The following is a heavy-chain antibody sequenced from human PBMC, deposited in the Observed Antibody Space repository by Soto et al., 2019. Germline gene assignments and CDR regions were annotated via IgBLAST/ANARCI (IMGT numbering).Heavy chain of an antibody. J-gene: IGHJ5*02. CDR2: IKSKTDGGTT. D-gene: IGHD4-4*01. V-gene: IGHV3-15*01. CDR1: GFTFSNAW. CDR3: TTDPSEVRDGHHYTP. Sequence: GGSLRLSCAASGFTFSNAWMSWVRQAPGKGLEWVGRIKSKTDGGTTDYAAPVKGRFTISRDDSKNTLYLQMNSLKTEEKAVKYCTTDPSEVRDGHHYTPWGQGTLVTVSA.